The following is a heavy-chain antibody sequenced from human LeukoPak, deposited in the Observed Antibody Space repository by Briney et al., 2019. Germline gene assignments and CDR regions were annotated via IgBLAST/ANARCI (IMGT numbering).Heavy chain of an antibody. J-gene: IGHJ4*02. CDR1: GFTFSDYY. Sequence: PGGSLRPSCAASGFTFSDYYMSWIRQAPGKGLEWVSYISSSSSYTNYADSVKGRFTISRDNAKNSLYLQMNSLRAEDTAVYYCARGSGKKLWLSDFDYWGQGALVTVSS. D-gene: IGHD5-18*01. V-gene: IGHV3-11*05. CDR2: ISSSSSYT. CDR3: ARGSGKKLWLSDFDY.